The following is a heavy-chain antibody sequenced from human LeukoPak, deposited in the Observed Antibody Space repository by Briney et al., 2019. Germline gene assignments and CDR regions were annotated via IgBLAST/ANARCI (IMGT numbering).Heavy chain of an antibody. CDR3: ARSPYCSGGSCYGPDAFDI. CDR2: INSDGSST. D-gene: IGHD2-15*01. V-gene: IGHV3-74*01. J-gene: IGHJ3*02. CDR1: GFTFSSYW. Sequence: PGGSLRLSCAASGFTFSSYWMHWVRQAPGKGLVWVSRINSDGSSTSYADSVKGRFTISRDNAKNTLYLQMNSLRAEDTAVYYCARSPYCSGGSCYGPDAFDIWGQGTMVTVSS.